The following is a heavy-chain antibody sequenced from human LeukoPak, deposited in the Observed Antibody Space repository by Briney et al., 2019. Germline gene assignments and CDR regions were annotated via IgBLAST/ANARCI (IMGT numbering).Heavy chain of an antibody. CDR3: GGGYYYGSGSYNGFDC. Sequence: SVKVSCKASGGTFSSYAISWVRQAPGQGLEWMGGIIPIFGTANYAQKFQGRVTITADESTSTAYMERSSLRSEDTAVYYCGGGYYYGSGSYNGFDCWGQGTLVTVSS. D-gene: IGHD3-10*01. V-gene: IGHV1-69*13. CDR1: GGTFSSYA. CDR2: IIPIFGTA. J-gene: IGHJ4*02.